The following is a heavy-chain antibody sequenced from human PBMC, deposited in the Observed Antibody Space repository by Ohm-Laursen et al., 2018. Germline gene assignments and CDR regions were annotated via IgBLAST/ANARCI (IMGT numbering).Heavy chain of an antibody. J-gene: IGHJ6*02. CDR2: ISETSSHI. D-gene: IGHD6-6*01. Sequence: SLRLSCAASGFTLSSYDMNRVRQAPGKGLEWISYISETSSHIYDADSMRGRFTVARDNAKNLLYLQLNSLRAEDTAVYYCARDSSRRAREGGMDVWGQGTMVTVSS. CDR3: ARDSSRRAREGGMDV. V-gene: IGHV3-21*01. CDR1: GFTLSSYD.